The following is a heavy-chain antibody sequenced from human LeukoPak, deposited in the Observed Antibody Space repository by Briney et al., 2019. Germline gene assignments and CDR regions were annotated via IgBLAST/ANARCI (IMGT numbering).Heavy chain of an antibody. CDR2: ISYSGSA. Sequence: SETLSLTCTVSNGSFSNHFWSWIRQPPGKGLEWIGYISYSGSAHYDPSLKSRVTISVDTSKNQFSLKLSSVTAADTAVYYCASGVAVDPDTFDIWGLGTLVTASS. CDR3: ASGVAVDPDTFDI. CDR1: NGSFSNHF. D-gene: IGHD6-19*01. J-gene: IGHJ3*02. V-gene: IGHV4-59*08.